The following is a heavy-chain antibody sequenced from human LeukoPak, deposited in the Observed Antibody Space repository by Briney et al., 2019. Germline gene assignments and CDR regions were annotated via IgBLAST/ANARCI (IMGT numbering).Heavy chain of an antibody. J-gene: IGHJ4*02. D-gene: IGHD3-10*01. CDR2: ISSSGSTI. V-gene: IGHV3-11*04. CDR1: GGSFSSYY. Sequence: PSETLSLTCAVYGGSFSSYYWSWIRQAPGKGLEWVSYISSSGSTIYYADSVKGRFTISRDNSKNTLYLQMNSLRAEDTAVYYCAKEALWFGFDYWGQGTLVTVSS. CDR3: AKEALWFGFDY.